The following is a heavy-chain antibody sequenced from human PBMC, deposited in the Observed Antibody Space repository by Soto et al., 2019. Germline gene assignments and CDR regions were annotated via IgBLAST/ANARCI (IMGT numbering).Heavy chain of an antibody. D-gene: IGHD2-2*01. CDR2: IIPIFGTA. CDR3: ARRYCSSTSCYGRGYYYYGMDV. CDR1: GGTFSSYA. J-gene: IGHJ6*02. V-gene: IGHV1-69*06. Sequence: QVQLVQSGAEVKKPGSSVKVSCKASGGTFSSYAISWVRQAPGQGLEWMGGIIPIFGTANYAQKFQGRVTITAEKSTSTAYMELSRLRSEDTAVYYCARRYCSSTSCYGRGYYYYGMDVWGQGTTVTVSS.